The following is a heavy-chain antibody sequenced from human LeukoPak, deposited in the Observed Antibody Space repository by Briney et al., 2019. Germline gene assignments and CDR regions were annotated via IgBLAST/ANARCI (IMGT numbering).Heavy chain of an antibody. CDR3: ARDLRYTFGYYFDY. D-gene: IGHD3-3*01. J-gene: IGHJ4*02. CDR1: GGTFSSYA. CDR2: INPSGGST. V-gene: IGHV1-46*01. Sequence: ASVKVSCKASGGTFSSYAISWARQAPGQGLEYMGIINPSGGSTSYAQKFQGRVTMTRDMSTSTVYMELSSLRSEDTAVYYCARDLRYTFGYYFDYWGQGTLVTVSS.